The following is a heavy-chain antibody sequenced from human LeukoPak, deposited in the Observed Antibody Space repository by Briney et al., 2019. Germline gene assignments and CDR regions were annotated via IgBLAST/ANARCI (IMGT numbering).Heavy chain of an antibody. V-gene: IGHV4-59*01. J-gene: IGHJ4*02. Sequence: ASETLSLTCIVSGGSISSYYWSWIRQPPGKGLEWIGYIYYSGSTNYNPSLKSRVTISVDTSKNQFSLNLSSATAADTAVYYCAKDILSSSWYGFDYWGQGTLVTVSS. D-gene: IGHD6-13*01. CDR1: GGSISSYY. CDR2: IYYSGST. CDR3: AKDILSSSWYGFDY.